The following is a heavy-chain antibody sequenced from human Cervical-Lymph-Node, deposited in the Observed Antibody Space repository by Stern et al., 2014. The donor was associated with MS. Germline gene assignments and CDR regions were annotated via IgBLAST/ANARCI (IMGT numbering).Heavy chain of an antibody. J-gene: IGHJ4*02. CDR3: ATAPLAYYYDTSAYYNNY. V-gene: IGHV1-24*01. CDR1: GYPLTELS. CDR2: FDPEDIEM. Sequence: QVQLVQSGAEVKKPGASVKVSCKASGYPLTELSMHWVRQAPGRGLEWMGGFDPEDIEMIYAQKFQGRVSMTEDASTETAYMDLSSLTSEDTAVYFCATAPLAYYYDTSAYYNNYWGQGTLVTVSS. D-gene: IGHD3-22*01.